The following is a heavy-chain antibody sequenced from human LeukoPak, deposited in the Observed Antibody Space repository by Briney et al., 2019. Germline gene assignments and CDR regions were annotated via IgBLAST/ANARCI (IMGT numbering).Heavy chain of an antibody. CDR2: IYYSGST. J-gene: IGHJ4*02. Sequence: PSETLSLTCTVSGGSISSSSYYWGWIRQPPGKGLEWIGSIYYSGSTCYNPSLESRVTISVDTSKNQFSLKLSSVTAADTAVYYCARLVSAAAGTRVYWGQGTLVTVSS. CDR3: ARLVSAAAGTRVY. D-gene: IGHD6-13*01. CDR1: GGSISSSSYY. V-gene: IGHV4-39*01.